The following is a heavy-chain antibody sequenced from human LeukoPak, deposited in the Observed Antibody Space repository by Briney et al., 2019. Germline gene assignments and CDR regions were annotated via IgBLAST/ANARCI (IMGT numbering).Heavy chain of an antibody. D-gene: IGHD6-13*01. Sequence: ASVKVSCKASGYSFPSFAMNWVRQAPGQGLEWMGWINTNTGNPTYAQGFTGRFVFSLDTSVSTAYLHISSLKAEDTAVYYCATRGIAASHLNVWGKGTTVTVSS. V-gene: IGHV7-4-1*02. CDR1: GYSFPSFA. CDR2: INTNTGNP. J-gene: IGHJ6*04. CDR3: ATRGIAASHLNV.